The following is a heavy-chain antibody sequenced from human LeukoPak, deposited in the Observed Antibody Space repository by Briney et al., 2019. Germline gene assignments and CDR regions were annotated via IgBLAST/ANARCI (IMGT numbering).Heavy chain of an antibody. CDR3: ARGDGYARG. J-gene: IGHJ4*02. CDR1: GGSISSSSYY. Sequence: PSETLSLTCTVSGGSISSSSYYWGWIRQPPGKGLEWIGSSYYSGSTYYNPSLKSRVTISVDTSKNQFSLKLSSVTAADTAVYYCARGDGYARGWGQGTLVTVSS. D-gene: IGHD5-24*01. CDR2: SYYSGST. V-gene: IGHV4-39*01.